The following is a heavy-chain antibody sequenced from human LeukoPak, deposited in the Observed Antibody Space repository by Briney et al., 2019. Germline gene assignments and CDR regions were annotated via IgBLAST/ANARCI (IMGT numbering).Heavy chain of an antibody. V-gene: IGHV1-24*01. CDR1: GYTLTELS. CDR2: FDPEDGET. J-gene: IGHJ4*02. D-gene: IGHD3-22*01. Sequence: ASVKVSCKVSGYTLTELSMHWVRQAPGKGLEWMGGFDPEDGETIYAQKFQGRVTMTEDTSTDTAYMELSSLRSEDTAVYYCATGGAYYYDSSGYKDYWGQGTLVTVSS. CDR3: ATGGAYYYDSSGYKDY.